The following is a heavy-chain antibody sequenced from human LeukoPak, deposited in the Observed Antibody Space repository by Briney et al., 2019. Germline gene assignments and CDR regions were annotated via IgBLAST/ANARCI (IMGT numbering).Heavy chain of an antibody. J-gene: IGHJ4*02. D-gene: IGHD2-15*01. CDR3: ARGYCSGGSCYADIDY. Sequence: ASVKVSCKASGYTSTGYYMHWVRQAPGQGLEWMGWINPNSGGTNYAQKFQGWVTMTRDTSISTAYMELSRLRSDDTAVYYCARGYCSGGSCYADIDYWGQGTLVTVSS. CDR2: INPNSGGT. V-gene: IGHV1-2*04. CDR1: GYTSTGYY.